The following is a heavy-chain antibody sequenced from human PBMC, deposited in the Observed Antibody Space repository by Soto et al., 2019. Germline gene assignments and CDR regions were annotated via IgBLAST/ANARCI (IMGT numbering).Heavy chain of an antibody. D-gene: IGHD6-19*01. CDR2: IYYSGST. Sequence: SETLSLTCTVSGGSISSGGYYWSWIRQHPGKGLEWIGYIYYSGSTYYNPSLKSRVTISVDTSKNQFSLKLSSVTAADTAVYYCARVAVAEAFDIWGQGTMVTVSS. J-gene: IGHJ3*02. V-gene: IGHV4-31*03. CDR1: GGSISSGGYY. CDR3: ARVAVAEAFDI.